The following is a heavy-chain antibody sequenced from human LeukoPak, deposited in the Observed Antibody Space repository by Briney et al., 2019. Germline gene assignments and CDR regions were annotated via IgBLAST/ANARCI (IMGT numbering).Heavy chain of an antibody. V-gene: IGHV3-7*01. CDR2: IKQDGSEK. CDR1: GFTFSSYW. CDR3: ARARGITIFRVVIPHAFDY. J-gene: IGHJ4*02. Sequence: GGSLRLSCAASGFTFSSYWMSWVRQAPGKGLEWVANIKQDGSEKYYVDSVKGRFTISRDNAKNSLYLQMNSLRAEDTAVYYCARARGITIFRVVIPHAFDYWGQGTLVTVSS. D-gene: IGHD3-3*01.